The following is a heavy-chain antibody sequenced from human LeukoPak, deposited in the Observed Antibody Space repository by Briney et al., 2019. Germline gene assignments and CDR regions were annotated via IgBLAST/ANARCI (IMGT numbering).Heavy chain of an antibody. V-gene: IGHV1-8*01. CDR1: GYTFTSYD. D-gene: IGHD2-2*01. CDR3: ARGQRRVPAATRRAEYYYYMDV. J-gene: IGHJ6*03. Sequence: ASVKVSCKASGYTFTSYDINWVRQATGQGLEWMGWMNPNSGNTGYAQKFQGRVTMTRNTSISTAYMELSSLRSEDTAVYYCARGQRRVPAATRRAEYYYYMDVWGKGTTVTVSS. CDR2: MNPNSGNT.